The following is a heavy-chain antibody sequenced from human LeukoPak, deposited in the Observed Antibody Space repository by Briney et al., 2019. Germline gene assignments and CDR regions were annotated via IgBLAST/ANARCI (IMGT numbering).Heavy chain of an antibody. CDR1: GGSISSYY. Sequence: SETLSLTCTVSGGSISSYYWSCIRQPPGKGLEWIGYIYYSGSTKYKPSLKSRVTISVDTSKNQFSLKLSSVTAADTAVYYCASSEMATTIYFDYWGQGTLVTVSS. CDR3: ASSEMATTIYFDY. D-gene: IGHD5-24*01. J-gene: IGHJ4*02. CDR2: IYYSGST. V-gene: IGHV4-59*08.